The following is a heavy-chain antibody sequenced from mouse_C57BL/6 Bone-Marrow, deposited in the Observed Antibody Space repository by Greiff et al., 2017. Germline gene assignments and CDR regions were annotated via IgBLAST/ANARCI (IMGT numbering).Heavy chain of an antibody. V-gene: IGHV1-69*01. J-gene: IGHJ4*01. CDR1: GYTFTSYW. Sequence: QVQLQQPGAELVMPGASVKLSCKASGYTFTSYWMHWVKQRPGQGLEWIGEIDPSDNYTNYNQKFKGKSTLTVDKSSSTAYMQLSSLTSEVSAVYYCAREIYYYGSSPYYYAMDYWGQGTSVTVSS. CDR3: AREIYYYGSSPYYYAMDY. D-gene: IGHD1-1*01. CDR2: IDPSDNYT.